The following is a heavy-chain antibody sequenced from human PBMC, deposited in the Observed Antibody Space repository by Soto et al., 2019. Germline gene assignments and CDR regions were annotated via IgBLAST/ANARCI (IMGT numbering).Heavy chain of an antibody. CDR1: RFNFDDYT. J-gene: IGHJ4*02. CDR2: ISGDGRHT. CDR3: PRARYLDSRDYWVANLPFDN. V-gene: IGHV3-43*01. Sequence: RGSLILCCASSRFNFDDYTMGWVRQAPRKGLEWVSLISGDGRHTYYADSVNGRFTISIDNNKNSVHLQMSGLRDEDTALYYCPRARYLDSRDYWVANLPFDNWGPGTLVTAS. D-gene: IGHD3-22*01.